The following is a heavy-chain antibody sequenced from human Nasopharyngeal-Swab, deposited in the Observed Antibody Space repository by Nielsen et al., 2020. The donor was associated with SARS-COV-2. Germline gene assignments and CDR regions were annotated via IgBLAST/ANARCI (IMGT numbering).Heavy chain of an antibody. D-gene: IGHD3-16*02. J-gene: IGHJ6*02. Sequence: GESLKIPCAAPGIPFSCLRMHWVRQAPGKALVWVSRINSDGSSTSYADSVKCRFTISRDNTKNTLYLQMNSLRAEDTAVYYCARDLYYDYVWGSYRYENYYYGMDVWGQGTTVTVSS. V-gene: IGHV3-74*01. CDR1: GIPFSCLR. CDR3: ARDLYYDYVWGSYRYENYYYGMDV. CDR2: INSDGSST.